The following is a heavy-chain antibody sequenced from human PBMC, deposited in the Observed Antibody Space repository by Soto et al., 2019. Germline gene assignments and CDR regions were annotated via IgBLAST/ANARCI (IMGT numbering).Heavy chain of an antibody. J-gene: IGHJ6*02. Sequence: ASVTVSYPASRYNFSSSGIISVRQAPGQEPAWMAWISAYNGNTNYAQKLQGRVTMTTDTSTSTAYMELRSLRSDDTAVYYCARDAPPYYDFWSGYSGGYYYGMDVWGQGTTVTVS. D-gene: IGHD3-3*01. CDR2: ISAYNGNT. CDR3: ARDAPPYYDFWSGYSGGYYYGMDV. CDR1: RYNFSSSG. V-gene: IGHV1-18*04.